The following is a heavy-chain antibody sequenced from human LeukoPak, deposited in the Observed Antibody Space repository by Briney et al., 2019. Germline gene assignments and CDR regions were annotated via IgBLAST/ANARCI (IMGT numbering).Heavy chain of an antibody. Sequence: PGRSLRLSCAASGFSFNSYGMHWVRQAPGKGLEWVAVTSYDGSDKDYADSVKGRFTVSRDNSKNTLYLQMNSLRVEDTAVYYCAKIRAGHCTSISCYTGMDVWGQGTTVTVSS. CDR2: TSYDGSDK. J-gene: IGHJ6*02. V-gene: IGHV3-30*18. CDR3: AKIRAGHCTSISCYTGMDV. D-gene: IGHD2-2*02. CDR1: GFSFNSYG.